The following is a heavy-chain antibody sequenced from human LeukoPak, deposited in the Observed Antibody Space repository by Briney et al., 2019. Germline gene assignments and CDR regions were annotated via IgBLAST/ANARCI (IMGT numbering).Heavy chain of an antibody. J-gene: IGHJ4*02. Sequence: SETLSLTCTVSGGSISSSSYYWGWIRQPPGKGLEWIGNIYYSGSTYYNPSLKSRVTTSVDTSNNRFSLKLTSVTAADTAVYYCAREGPFQLLWGTYFDYWGRGTLVSVSS. D-gene: IGHD2-2*01. V-gene: IGHV4-39*07. CDR3: AREGPFQLLWGTYFDY. CDR1: GGSISSSSYY. CDR2: IYYSGST.